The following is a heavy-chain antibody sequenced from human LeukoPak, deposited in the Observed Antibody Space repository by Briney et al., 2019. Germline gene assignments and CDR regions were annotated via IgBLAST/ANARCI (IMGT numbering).Heavy chain of an antibody. D-gene: IGHD3-22*01. CDR1: GGSISSYY. CDR2: IYYSGST. CDR3: AREGAEYYYDSSGYYDAFDI. Sequence: SSETLSLTCTVSGGSISSYYWSWIRQPPGKGLEWIGYIYYSGSTNYNPSLKSRVTISVDTSKNQFSLKLSSVTAADTAVYYCAREGAEYYYDSSGYYDAFDIWGQGTMVTVSS. V-gene: IGHV4-59*01. J-gene: IGHJ3*02.